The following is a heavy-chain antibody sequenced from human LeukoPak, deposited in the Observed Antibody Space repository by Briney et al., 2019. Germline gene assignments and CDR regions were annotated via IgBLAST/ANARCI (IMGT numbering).Heavy chain of an antibody. CDR2: ISYDGSKK. J-gene: IGHJ4*02. V-gene: IGHV3-30*03. CDR3: ARDPDSSGYLGY. CDR1: GFTFSSYG. Sequence: HPGGSLRLSCAASGFTFSSYGMHWVRQAPGKGLEWVAVISYDGSKKYYADSVKGRFTISRDNSKNTLYLQMNSLRAEDTAVYYCARDPDSSGYLGYWGQGTLVTVSS. D-gene: IGHD3-22*01.